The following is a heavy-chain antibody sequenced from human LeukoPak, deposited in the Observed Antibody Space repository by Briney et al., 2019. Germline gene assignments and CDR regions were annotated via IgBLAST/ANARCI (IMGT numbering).Heavy chain of an antibody. J-gene: IGHJ4*02. D-gene: IGHD2-2*01. CDR2: IYYSGST. Sequence: SETLSLTCTVSGGSISSSSYYWGWIRQPPGKGLESIGTIYYSGSTYYNPSLKSRVTISVDTSKNQFSLKLSSVTAADTAVYYCARESIVVVPAAMGGTGFDYWGQGTLVTVSS. CDR3: ARESIVVVPAAMGGTGFDY. CDR1: GGSISSSSYY. V-gene: IGHV4-39*07.